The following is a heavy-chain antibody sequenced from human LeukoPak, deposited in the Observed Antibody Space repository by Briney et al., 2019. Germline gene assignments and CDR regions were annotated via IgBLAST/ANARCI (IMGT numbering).Heavy chain of an antibody. V-gene: IGHV3-23*01. CDR1: GFALNNYA. Sequence: GGSLRLSCAASGFALNNYAMTWVRQPPGKGLEWVSNINDNGGQRHYADSVKGRFTISRDNSKNTLFLQMDSLRAEDTAVYYCAKTQWKVGATDYFDYWGQGILVTVSS. J-gene: IGHJ4*02. D-gene: IGHD1-26*01. CDR3: AKTQWKVGATDYFDY. CDR2: INDNGGQR.